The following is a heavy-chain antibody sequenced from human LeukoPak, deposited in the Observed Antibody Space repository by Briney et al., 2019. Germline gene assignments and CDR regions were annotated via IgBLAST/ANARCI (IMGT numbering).Heavy chain of an antibody. D-gene: IGHD3-3*01. Sequence: PGGSLRLSCAASGFTFSSSAMSWVRQAPGKRLEWVSAISGSGGSTYYADSVKGRFTISRDNSKNTLYLRMNSLRAEDTAVYYCAKPNYDFWSGYYSRDDDWGQGTLVTVSS. CDR2: ISGSGGST. V-gene: IGHV3-23*01. CDR3: AKPNYDFWSGYYSRDDD. CDR1: GFTFSSSA. J-gene: IGHJ4*02.